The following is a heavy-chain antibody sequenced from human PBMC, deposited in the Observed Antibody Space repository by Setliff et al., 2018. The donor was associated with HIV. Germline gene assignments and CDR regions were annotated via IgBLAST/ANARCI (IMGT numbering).Heavy chain of an antibody. J-gene: IGHJ5*02. CDR1: GGSITSYY. Sequence: SETLSLTCTVSGGSITSYYWSWIRQPPGKGLEWIGYIYYGGSTNYNPSLRSRLTISVDTSKNQFSLKLSAVTAADTAVYYCARFRVERRLSNWFDPWGQGTLVTVSS. CDR2: IYYGGST. D-gene: IGHD1-1*01. CDR3: ARFRVERRLSNWFDP. V-gene: IGHV4-59*01.